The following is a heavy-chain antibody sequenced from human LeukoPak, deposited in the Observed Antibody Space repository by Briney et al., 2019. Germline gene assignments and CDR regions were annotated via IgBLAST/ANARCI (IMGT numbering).Heavy chain of an antibody. CDR1: GGSISSSNW. V-gene: IGHV4-4*02. CDR3: ARELAGFGELFRHNDAFDI. D-gene: IGHD3-10*01. Sequence: NPSETLSLTCAVSGGSISSSNWWSWVRQPPGKGLEWIGEIYHSGSTNYNPSLKSRVTISVDKSKNQFSLKLSSVTAADTAVYYCARELAGFGELFRHNDAFDIWGQGTMVTVSS. J-gene: IGHJ3*02. CDR2: IYHSGST.